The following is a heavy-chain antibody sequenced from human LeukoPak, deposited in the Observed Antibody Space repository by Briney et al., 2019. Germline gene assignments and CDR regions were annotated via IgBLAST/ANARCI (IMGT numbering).Heavy chain of an antibody. D-gene: IGHD5-12*01. J-gene: IGHJ4*02. Sequence: PGGSLRLSCAASGFTFSNAWMIWVRHAPGKGLEWVSSISSSSSYIFYADSVRGRFSISRDNAKNSLYLQMNSLRAEDTAVYYWARVQKSRKSVASAVDCWGQGTVVIVSS. CDR2: ISSSSSYI. CDR3: ARVQKSRKSVASAVDC. CDR1: GFTFSNAW. V-gene: IGHV3-21*01.